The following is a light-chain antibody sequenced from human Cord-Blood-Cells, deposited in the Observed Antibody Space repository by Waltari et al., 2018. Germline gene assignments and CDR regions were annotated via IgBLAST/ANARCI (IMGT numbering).Light chain of an antibody. Sequence: QSVLTQPPSVSAAPGQKVTISCSGSSSNIGNNYVSWYQQLPGPAPKLLIYENNKRPSGIPDRFSGSKSGTSATLGITGLQTGDEADYYCGTWDSSLSAVFGGGTKLTVL. CDR1: SSNIGNNY. V-gene: IGLV1-51*02. J-gene: IGLJ3*02. CDR3: GTWDSSLSAV. CDR2: ENN.